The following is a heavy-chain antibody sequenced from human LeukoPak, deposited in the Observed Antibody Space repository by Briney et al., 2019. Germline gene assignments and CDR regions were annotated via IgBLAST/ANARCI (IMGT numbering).Heavy chain of an antibody. D-gene: IGHD3-22*01. CDR1: GFTFSDYY. J-gene: IGHJ3*02. CDR3: ARDRDPGYNDSSGYRRVNAFDI. CDR2: ISTSGSTK. Sequence: GGSLRLSCAASGFTFSDYYMSWIRQAPGKGLEWVSYISTSGSTKYYADSVKGRFTISRDNAKNSLYLQMNSLRAEDTAVYYCARDRDPGYNDSSGYRRVNAFDIWGQGTMVTVSS. V-gene: IGHV3-11*04.